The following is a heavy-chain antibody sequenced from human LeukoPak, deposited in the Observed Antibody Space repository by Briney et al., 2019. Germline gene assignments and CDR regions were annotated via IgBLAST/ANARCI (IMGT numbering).Heavy chain of an antibody. V-gene: IGHV1-2*02. D-gene: IGHD3-9*01. Sequence: ASVKVSCKTSGYTFNDYYLHWVRQAPGQGLEWTGWINPNSGRTNYAPKFQGRVTLTTDTSISTAYMELSSLISGDTALYYCARDSSDILTGYYHFWGKGTLVTVSS. J-gene: IGHJ4*02. CDR1: GYTFNDYY. CDR3: ARDSSDILTGYYHF. CDR2: INPNSGRT.